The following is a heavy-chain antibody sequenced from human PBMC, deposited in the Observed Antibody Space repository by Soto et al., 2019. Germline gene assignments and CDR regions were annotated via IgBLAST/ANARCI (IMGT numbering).Heavy chain of an antibody. CDR1: GFTFSSYG. V-gene: IGHV3-33*01. CDR2: IWYDGSNK. Sequence: QVQLVESGGGVVQPGRSLRLSCAASGFTFSSYGMHWVRQAPGKGLEWVAVIWYDGSNKYYADSVKGRFTNSRDNSKNTLYLQMNSLRAEDTAVYYCARERGVYCSGGSCYQPDYWGQGTLVTVSS. CDR3: ARERGVYCSGGSCYQPDY. J-gene: IGHJ4*02. D-gene: IGHD2-15*01.